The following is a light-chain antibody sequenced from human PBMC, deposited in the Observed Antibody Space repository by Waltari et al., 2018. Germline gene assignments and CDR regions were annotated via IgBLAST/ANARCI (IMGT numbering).Light chain of an antibody. J-gene: IGLJ1*01. Sequence: QSALTQPASVSGSPGQSITISCTGTSSDVGGYKYVSWYQQHPGKTPNLMIYDVSNRPSGFSNRFSGSKSGNTSSLTISGLQAEDEADYYCSSYTTSNTLVFGTGTNVIVL. CDR3: SSYTTSNTLV. V-gene: IGLV2-14*03. CDR2: DVS. CDR1: SSDVGGYKY.